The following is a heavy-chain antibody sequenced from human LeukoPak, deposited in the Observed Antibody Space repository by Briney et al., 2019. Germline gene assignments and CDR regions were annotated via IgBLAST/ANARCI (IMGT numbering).Heavy chain of an antibody. CDR1: GGTFSSYA. V-gene: IGHV1-69*06. J-gene: IGHJ4*02. CDR2: IIPIFGTA. D-gene: IGHD5-18*01. Sequence: ASVKVSCKASGGTFSSYAISWVRQAPGQGLEWMGGIIPIFGTANYAQKFQGRVTITADKSTSTAYMELSSLRSEDMAVYYCARGRLGYSYGTFDYWGQGTLVTVSS. CDR3: ARGRLGYSYGTFDY.